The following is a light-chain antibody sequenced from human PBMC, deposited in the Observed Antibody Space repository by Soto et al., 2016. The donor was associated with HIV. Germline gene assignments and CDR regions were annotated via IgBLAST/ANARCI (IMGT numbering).Light chain of an antibody. V-gene: IGLV3-21*01. Sequence: SYVLTQPPSVSVAPGKTANITCGGDNIGSKSVHWYQQKPGQAPVLVVYDDRDRPSGIPERFSGSNSGNTATLTISGTQAMDEADYYCQAWDISTVVFGGGTK. CDR1: NIGSKS. CDR2: DDR. CDR3: QAWDISTVV. J-gene: IGLJ2*01.